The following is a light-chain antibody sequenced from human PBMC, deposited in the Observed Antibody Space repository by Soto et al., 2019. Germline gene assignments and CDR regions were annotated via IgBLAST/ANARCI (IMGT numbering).Light chain of an antibody. V-gene: IGKV1-5*03. CDR3: QQYNDFQYT. CDR1: QTIGSG. J-gene: IGKJ2*01. Sequence: DIQMTQSPSTPSASVGDGVTITCRASQTIGSGLAWYQQKPGKAPKLLIYKATNLQRGVPSRFSGSGSGTDFSLTISSLQPVDSATYYCQQYNDFQYTFGQGTKLEI. CDR2: KAT.